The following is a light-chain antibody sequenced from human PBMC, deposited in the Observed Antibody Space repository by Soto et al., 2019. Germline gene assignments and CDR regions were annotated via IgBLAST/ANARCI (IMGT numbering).Light chain of an antibody. CDR2: AAS. CDR1: QGIRND. CDR3: LQDYNFPWT. J-gene: IGKJ1*01. V-gene: IGKV1-6*01. Sequence: AIQMTQSPSSPSASVGDRVTITCRASQGIRNDLGWYQQKPGKAPKLLIYAASSLQSGVPSRFSGSGSGTDFTLTISSLQPEDFPTYYCLQDYNFPWTFGQRTKLEIK.